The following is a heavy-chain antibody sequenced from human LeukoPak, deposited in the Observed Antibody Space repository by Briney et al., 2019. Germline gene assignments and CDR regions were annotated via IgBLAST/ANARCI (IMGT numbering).Heavy chain of an antibody. J-gene: IGHJ3*02. Sequence: SETLSLTCTVSGGSISSYYWSWIRQPPGKGLEWIGYIYYSGSTNYNPSLKSRVTISVDTSKNQFSLKLSSVTAADTAVYYCARQRLRYSSPGAFDIWGQGTMVTVSS. CDR1: GGSISSYY. CDR2: IYYSGST. CDR3: ARQRLRYSSPGAFDI. V-gene: IGHV4-59*01. D-gene: IGHD3-9*01.